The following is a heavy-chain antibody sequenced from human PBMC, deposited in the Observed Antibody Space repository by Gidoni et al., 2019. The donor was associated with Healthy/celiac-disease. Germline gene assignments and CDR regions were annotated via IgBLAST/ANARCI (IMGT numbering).Heavy chain of an antibody. Sequence: EVQLVESGGGLVQPGRSLRLSCTASGFTFGDYAMSWFRQAPGKGLEWVGFIRSKAYGGTTEYAASVKGRFTISRDDSKSIAYLQMNSLKTEDTAVYYCTRGYPGSGSYFGYYYYGMDVWGQGTTVTVSS. D-gene: IGHD3-10*01. CDR3: TRGYPGSGSYFGYYYYGMDV. CDR1: GFTFGDYA. CDR2: IRSKAYGGTT. J-gene: IGHJ6*02. V-gene: IGHV3-49*03.